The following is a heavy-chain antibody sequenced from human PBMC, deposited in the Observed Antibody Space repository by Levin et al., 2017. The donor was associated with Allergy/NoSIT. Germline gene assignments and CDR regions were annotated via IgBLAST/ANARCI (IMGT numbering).Heavy chain of an antibody. CDR1: GDSVSSSSYY. V-gene: IGHV4-61*01. Sequence: SETPSLTCTVSGDSVSSSSYYWSWIRQPPGTGLEWIGYISYSGSTNYNPSLKSRVTISVDTSKNQFSLKLSSVTAADTAVYYCARSHDGSGYFNWGQGTLVTVSS. J-gene: IGHJ4*02. D-gene: IGHD3-22*01. CDR3: ARSHDGSGYFN. CDR2: ISYSGST.